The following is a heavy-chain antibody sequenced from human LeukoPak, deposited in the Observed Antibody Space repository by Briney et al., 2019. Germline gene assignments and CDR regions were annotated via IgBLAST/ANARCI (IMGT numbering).Heavy chain of an antibody. CDR3: ARDWSHFDC. J-gene: IGHJ4*02. V-gene: IGHV3-7*01. Sequence: PGGSLRLSCAASGFTTRSYWMSWVRQAPGKGLEWVANIKEDGSEKYYVDSVKGRFTIAREDAKNSLYLQMNSLRAEDTAVYYCARDWSHFDCWGQGTLVTVSS. CDR1: GFTTRSYW. D-gene: IGHD3-3*01. CDR2: IKEDGSEK.